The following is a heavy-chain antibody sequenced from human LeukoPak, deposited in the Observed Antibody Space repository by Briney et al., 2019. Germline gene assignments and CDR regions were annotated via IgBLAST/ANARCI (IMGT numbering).Heavy chain of an antibody. CDR3: ARSPQSGYWKDNWFDP. D-gene: IGHD3-3*01. J-gene: IGHJ5*02. V-gene: IGHV1-69*13. Sequence: ASVKVSCKASVGTFSSYAISWVRQAPGQGLEGVGGKIPIFGTANYAQKFQGRVTITADESTSTAYMELSSLRSEDTAVYYCARSPQSGYWKDNWFDPWGQGTLVTVSS. CDR2: KIPIFGTA. CDR1: VGTFSSYA.